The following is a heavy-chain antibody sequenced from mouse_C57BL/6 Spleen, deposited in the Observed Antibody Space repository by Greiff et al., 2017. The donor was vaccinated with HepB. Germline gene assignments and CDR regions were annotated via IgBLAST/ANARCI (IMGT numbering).Heavy chain of an antibody. Sequence: DVRLVESGGGLVKPGGSLKLSCAASGFTFSDYGMHWVRQAPEKGLEWVAYISSGSSTIYYAATVKGRFTISRDKAKNTLFLQMTSLRSEDKAMYYCARPPYDYDVFYAMDYWGQGTSVTVSS. V-gene: IGHV5-17*01. CDR3: ARPPYDYDVFYAMDY. D-gene: IGHD2-4*01. J-gene: IGHJ4*01. CDR1: GFTFSDYG. CDR2: ISSGSSTI.